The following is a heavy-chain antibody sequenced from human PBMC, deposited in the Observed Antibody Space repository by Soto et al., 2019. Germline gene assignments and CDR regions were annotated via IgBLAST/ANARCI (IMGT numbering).Heavy chain of an antibody. CDR1: GGSISNFY. CDR2: ISYSGNT. Sequence: PSETLSLTCTVSGGSISNFYWSWIRQPPGKGLEWIGYISYSGNTNYNPSLKSRVSISVDTSKNQLSLNLTSVTAADTAVYHCARAPMVLSRSYFDSWGQGTPVTVSS. CDR3: ARAPMVLSRSYFDS. D-gene: IGHD2-8*01. V-gene: IGHV4-59*01. J-gene: IGHJ4*02.